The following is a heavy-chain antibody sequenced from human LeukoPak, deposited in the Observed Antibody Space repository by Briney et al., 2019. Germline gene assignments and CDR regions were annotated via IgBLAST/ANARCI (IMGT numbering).Heavy chain of an antibody. CDR1: GGSISSGGYY. CDR3: ARDGADYGGNPVRYWYFDL. Sequence: SQTLSLTRTVSGGSISSGGYYWSWIRQHPGKGLEWIGYIYYSGSTYYNPSLKSRVTISVDTSKNQFSLKLSSVTAADTAVYYCARDGADYGGNPVRYWYFDLWGRGTLVTVSS. V-gene: IGHV4-31*03. CDR2: IYYSGST. J-gene: IGHJ2*01. D-gene: IGHD4-23*01.